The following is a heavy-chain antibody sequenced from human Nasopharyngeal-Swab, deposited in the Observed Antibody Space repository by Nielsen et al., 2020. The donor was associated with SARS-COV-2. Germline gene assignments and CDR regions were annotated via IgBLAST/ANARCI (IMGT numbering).Heavy chain of an antibody. CDR2: ISYDGSNK. CDR1: GFTFSSYG. V-gene: IGHV3-30*18. CDR3: AKGQGADWYFDL. J-gene: IGHJ2*01. Sequence: GGSLRLSCAASGFTFSSYGMHWVRQAPGKGLEWVAVISYDGSNKYYADSMKGRFTLSRDNSKNTLYLQMNSLRAEDTAVYYCAKGQGADWYFDLWGRGTLVTVSS.